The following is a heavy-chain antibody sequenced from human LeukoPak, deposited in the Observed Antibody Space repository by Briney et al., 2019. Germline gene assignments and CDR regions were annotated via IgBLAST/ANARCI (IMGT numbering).Heavy chain of an antibody. Sequence: SVKVSCKASGGTFGSYTISWVRQAPGQGLEWMGRIIPILGIANYAQKFQGRVTITADKSTSTAYMELSSLRSEDTAVYYCARDDYGDYNRVGYWGQGTLVTVSS. V-gene: IGHV1-69*02. CDR3: ARDDYGDYNRVGY. CDR1: GGTFGSYT. CDR2: IIPILGIA. J-gene: IGHJ4*02. D-gene: IGHD4-17*01.